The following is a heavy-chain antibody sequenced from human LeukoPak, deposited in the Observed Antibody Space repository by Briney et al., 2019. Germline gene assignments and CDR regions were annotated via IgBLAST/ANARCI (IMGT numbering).Heavy chain of an antibody. CDR1: GFTFDDYG. J-gene: IGHJ4*02. CDR2: INWNGGIT. Sequence: PGGSLRLSCAASGFTFDDYGMSWVRQAPGKGLEWVSGINWNGGITFYADSVKGRFNISRDNSKNSLYLQMNSLRPEDTAFYYCAKDSSADVLTGYFDFWGPGTLVSVSS. CDR3: AKDSSADVLTGYFDF. D-gene: IGHD3-9*01. V-gene: IGHV3-20*04.